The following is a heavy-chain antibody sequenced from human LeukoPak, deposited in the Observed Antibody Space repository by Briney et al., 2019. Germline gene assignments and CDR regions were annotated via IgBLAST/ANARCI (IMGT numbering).Heavy chain of an antibody. CDR2: IYYSGSS. D-gene: IGHD3-22*01. Sequence: SETLSLTCTVSGGSISSYYWSWIRQPPGKGLEWIGYIYYSGSSYYNPSLKSRVTISVDTSKNHFSLKLSSVTAADTAVYYCARGGYYYDSSGYPLGYWGQGTLVTVSS. V-gene: IGHV4-59*06. CDR1: GGSISSYY. CDR3: ARGGYYYDSSGYPLGY. J-gene: IGHJ4*02.